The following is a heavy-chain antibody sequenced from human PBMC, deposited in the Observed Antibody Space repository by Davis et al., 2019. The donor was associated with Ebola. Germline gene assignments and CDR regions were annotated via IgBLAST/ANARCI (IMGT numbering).Heavy chain of an antibody. J-gene: IGHJ6*02. V-gene: IGHV1-69*11. CDR1: GYTFTSYG. CDR2: IIPILGRT. CDR3: ASPYCGGDCYSYYYYGMDV. D-gene: IGHD2-21*01. Sequence: SVKVSCKASGYTFTSYGISWVRQAPGQGLEWMGRIIPILGRTNYAQKFQGRVTITADESTSTAYMELSSLRSEDTAVYYCASPYCGGDCYSYYYYGMDVWGQGTTVTVSS.